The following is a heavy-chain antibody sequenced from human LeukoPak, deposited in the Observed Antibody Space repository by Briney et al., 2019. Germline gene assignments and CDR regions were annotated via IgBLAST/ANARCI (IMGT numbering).Heavy chain of an antibody. V-gene: IGHV3-23*01. CDR3: AKKAYSYGPFDY. Sequence: GGFLRLSCAASGFTFSNYAMSWVRQAPGKGLEWVSGISGGGDSRYYADSVKGRFTISRDNSKNMLYLQMNSLRAEDTAVYYCAKKAYSYGPFDYWGQGTLVTVSS. J-gene: IGHJ4*02. D-gene: IGHD5-18*01. CDR1: GFTFSNYA. CDR2: ISGGGDSR.